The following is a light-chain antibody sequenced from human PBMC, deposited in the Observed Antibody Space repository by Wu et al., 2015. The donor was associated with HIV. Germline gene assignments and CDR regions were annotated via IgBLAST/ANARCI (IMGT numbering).Light chain of an antibody. V-gene: IGKV3-20*01. CDR1: QGVRSNY. CDR2: AAS. Sequence: EVVLTQSPDTLSLSPGERATLSCGASQGVRSNYLAWLQQKPGQTPRLLVYAASSRATGIPDRFSGSGSGTVFTLTISRLEPEDFAVYYCQQYGSSPPLTFGGGTKVEIK. CDR3: QQYGSSPPLT. J-gene: IGKJ4*01.